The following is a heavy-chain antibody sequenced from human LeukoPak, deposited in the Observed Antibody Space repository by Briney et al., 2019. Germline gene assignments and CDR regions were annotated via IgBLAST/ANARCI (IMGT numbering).Heavy chain of an antibody. CDR1: GFTFSSYS. J-gene: IGHJ4*02. D-gene: IGHD3-22*01. CDR2: ISSSSSYI. V-gene: IGHV3-21*01. Sequence: GGSLRLSCAASGFTFSSYSMNWVRQAPGKGVEWVSSISSSSSYIYYADSVKGRFTISRDNAKNSLYLQMNSLRAEDTAVYYCARDTHGHYYDSKQDYWGQGTLVTVSS. CDR3: ARDTHGHYYDSKQDY.